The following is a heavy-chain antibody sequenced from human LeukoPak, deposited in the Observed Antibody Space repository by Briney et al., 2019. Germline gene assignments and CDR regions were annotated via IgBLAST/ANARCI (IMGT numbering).Heavy chain of an antibody. CDR1: GFTFSDYY. CDR2: ISSSGSTI. V-gene: IGHV3-11*01. J-gene: IGHJ3*02. CDR3: ARDLPRYYYDSSGGAFDI. Sequence: PGGSLRLSCAASGFTFSDYYRSWIRQAPGKGLEWVSYISSSGSTIYYADSVKGRFTISRDNAKNSLYLQMNSLRAEDTAVYYCARDLPRYYYDSSGGAFDIWGQGTMVTVSS. D-gene: IGHD3-22*01.